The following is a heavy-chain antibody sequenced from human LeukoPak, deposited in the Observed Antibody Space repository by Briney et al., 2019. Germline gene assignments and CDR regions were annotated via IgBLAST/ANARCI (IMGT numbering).Heavy chain of an antibody. D-gene: IGHD3-22*01. CDR2: ISYDGSNK. J-gene: IGHJ4*02. CDR1: GFTFDTYA. V-gene: IGHV3-30*04. CDR3: ARGGYSTDYYDSSKRVDY. Sequence: AGGSLRLSCVGSGFTFDTYAMTWVRQAPGKGLEWVAVISYDGSNKYYADSVKGRFTISRDNSKNTLYLQMNSLRAEDTAVYYCARGGYSTDYYDSSKRVDYWGQGTLVTVSS.